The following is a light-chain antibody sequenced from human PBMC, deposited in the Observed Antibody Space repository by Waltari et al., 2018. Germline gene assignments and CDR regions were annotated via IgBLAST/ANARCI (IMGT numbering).Light chain of an antibody. V-gene: IGKV3-20*01. J-gene: IGKJ2*03. CDR1: QSVSSNY. CDR3: QQCGSSPPYS. Sequence: EIVLTQSPGTLSLSPGESATLSCRASQSVSSNYLAWYQHKPGQAPRLLIYGASIRATGIPDRFSGSGSGTDFTLTISRLEPEDFAVYYCQQCGSSPPYSFGQGTKLEIK. CDR2: GAS.